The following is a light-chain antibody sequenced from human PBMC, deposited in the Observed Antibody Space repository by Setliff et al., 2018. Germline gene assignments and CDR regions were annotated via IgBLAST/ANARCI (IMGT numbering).Light chain of an antibody. CDR2: EVS. CDR3: SSYAASYNPYV. Sequence: QSVLTQPPSASGSPGQSLTISCTGTTNDIGAYKFVSWYQQHPGKAPRLTIYEVSKRPSGVPDRFSGSKSGSTASLTVSGLQAEDEADYYCSSYAASYNPYVFGTGTKVTVL. CDR1: TNDIGAYKF. J-gene: IGLJ1*01. V-gene: IGLV2-8*01.